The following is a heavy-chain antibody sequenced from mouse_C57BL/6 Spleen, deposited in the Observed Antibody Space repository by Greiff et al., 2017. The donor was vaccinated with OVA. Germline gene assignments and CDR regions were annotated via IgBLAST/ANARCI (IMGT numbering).Heavy chain of an antibody. Sequence: EVKLVESGGGLVKPGGSLKLSCAASGFTFSDYGMHWVRQAPEKGLEWVAYISSGSSTIYYADTVKGRFTISRDNAKNTLFLQMTSLRSEDTAMYYCARRDDYDCSYAMDYWGQGTSVTVSS. D-gene: IGHD2-4*01. V-gene: IGHV5-17*01. CDR2: ISSGSSTI. J-gene: IGHJ4*01. CDR3: ARRDDYDCSYAMDY. CDR1: GFTFSDYG.